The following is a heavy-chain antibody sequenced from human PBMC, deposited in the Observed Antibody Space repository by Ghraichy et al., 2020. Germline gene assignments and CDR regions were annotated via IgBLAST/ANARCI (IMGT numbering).Heavy chain of an antibody. Sequence: GGSLRLSCAASGFTFRNYAMSWVRQAPGKGLEWVSTVSGSGDSTYYADSVKGRFTISRDNSKNTLYLQMNSLRAEDTALYYCAKYFPPAPVLDWLSQWGQGTLVTVSS. CDR2: VSGSGDST. V-gene: IGHV3-23*01. J-gene: IGHJ4*02. CDR3: AKYFPPAPVLDWLSQ. D-gene: IGHD3-9*01. CDR1: GFTFRNYA.